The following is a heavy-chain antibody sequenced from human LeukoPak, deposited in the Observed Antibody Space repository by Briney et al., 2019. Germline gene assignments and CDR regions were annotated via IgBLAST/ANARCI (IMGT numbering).Heavy chain of an antibody. D-gene: IGHD3-22*01. Sequence: ASVKVSCKASGYTFTSYGISWVRQAPGQGLEWMGWISAYNGNTNYAQKLQGRVTMTTDTSTSTDYMELRSLRSDDTAVYYCARSEGGYYYDSSGYFDYWGQGTLVTVSS. J-gene: IGHJ4*02. CDR2: ISAYNGNT. CDR3: ARSEGGYYYDSSGYFDY. V-gene: IGHV1-18*01. CDR1: GYTFTSYG.